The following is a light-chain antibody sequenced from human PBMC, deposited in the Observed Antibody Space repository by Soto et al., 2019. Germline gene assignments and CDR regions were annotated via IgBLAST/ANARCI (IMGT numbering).Light chain of an antibody. CDR1: QSVSRNY. CDR2: DAS. Sequence: EIVLTQSPGTLSLSPGERATLSCRASQSVSRNYLVWYQQRPGQAPRLLIYDASNRATGIPARFSGSGSGTDFTLTIGSLEPEDFAVYYCQQCTNWPLTFGGGTKVDIK. CDR3: QQCTNWPLT. J-gene: IGKJ4*02. V-gene: IGKV3D-20*02.